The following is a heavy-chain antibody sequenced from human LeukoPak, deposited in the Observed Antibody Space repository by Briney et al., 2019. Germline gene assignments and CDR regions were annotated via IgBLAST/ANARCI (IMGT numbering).Heavy chain of an antibody. Sequence: SETLSLTCAVYVGSFSGYYWSWIRQPPGKGLEWIGEINQSGSTNYNPSLKSPVTISVDTSKNQFSLKLSSVTAADTAVYYCARDSLMLRGVTGFDYWGQGALVTVSS. CDR1: VGSFSGYY. CDR3: ARDSLMLRGVTGFDY. J-gene: IGHJ4*02. D-gene: IGHD3-10*01. CDR2: INQSGST. V-gene: IGHV4-34*01.